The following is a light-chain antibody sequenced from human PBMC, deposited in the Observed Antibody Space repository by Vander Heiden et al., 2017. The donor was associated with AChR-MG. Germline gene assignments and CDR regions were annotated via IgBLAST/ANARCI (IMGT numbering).Light chain of an antibody. CDR2: ANI. V-gene: IGLV1-40*01. J-gene: IGLJ3*02. CDR1: SSNIGERYE. CDR3: QSYENTLSTSV. Sequence: QSVLTHPPSVSGAPGQTVPISCTGRSSNIGERYELHWYQQFPGTAPKLLIYANINRSSGVPDRFSGSKSGTSASLAITGLQAEDEADYYCQSYENTLSTSVFGGGTKVTVL.